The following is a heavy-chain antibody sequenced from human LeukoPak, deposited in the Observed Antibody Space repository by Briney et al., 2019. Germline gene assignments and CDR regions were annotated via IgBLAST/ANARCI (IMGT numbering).Heavy chain of an antibody. J-gene: IGHJ6*02. Sequence: GGSLRLSCAASGFTFSSYAMSWVRQAPGKGLEWVSAISGSGGSTYYADSVKGWFTISRDNSKNTLYLQMNSLRAEDTAVYYCAKDWGIAAAGIIYYYYYGMDVWGQGTTVTVSS. CDR2: ISGSGGST. D-gene: IGHD6-13*01. CDR3: AKDWGIAAAGIIYYYYYGMDV. CDR1: GFTFSSYA. V-gene: IGHV3-23*01.